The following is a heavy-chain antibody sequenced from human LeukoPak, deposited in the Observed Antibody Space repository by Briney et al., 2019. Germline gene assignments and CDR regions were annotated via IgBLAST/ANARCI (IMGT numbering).Heavy chain of an antibody. CDR2: ISAYNGNT. CDR3: ARSRPLSIAAAKYEGFDP. J-gene: IGHJ5*02. D-gene: IGHD6-13*01. Sequence: ASVKVSCKASGYTFISYGISGVRQAPGQGLEWMGWISAYNGNTNYAQKLQGRVTMTTDTSTSTAYMELRSLRSDDTAVYYCARSRPLSIAAAKYEGFDPWGQGTLVTVSS. V-gene: IGHV1-18*01. CDR1: GYTFISYG.